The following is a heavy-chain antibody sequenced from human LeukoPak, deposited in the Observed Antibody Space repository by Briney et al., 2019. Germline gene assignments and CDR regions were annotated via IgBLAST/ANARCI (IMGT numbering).Heavy chain of an antibody. CDR3: ARGHYYYYGMDV. Sequence: PSETLSLTCAVYGGSFSGYYWSWIRQPPGKGLEWIGEINHSGSTNYNPSLKSRVTISVDTSKNQFSLKLSSVTAVDTAVYYCARGHYYYYGMDVWGQGTTVTVSS. V-gene: IGHV4-34*01. CDR2: INHSGST. CDR1: GGSFSGYY. J-gene: IGHJ6*02.